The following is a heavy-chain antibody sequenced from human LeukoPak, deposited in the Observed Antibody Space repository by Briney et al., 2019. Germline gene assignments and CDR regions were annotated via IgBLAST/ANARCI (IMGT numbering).Heavy chain of an antibody. CDR2: IYYSGST. D-gene: IGHD5-18*01. J-gene: IGHJ4*02. V-gene: IGHV4-39*01. CDR3: ARRVDTAMGFDY. Sequence: SETLSLTCTVSGGSISSSSYYWGWIRQPPGKGLEWIGSIYYSGSTYYNPSLKSRVTISVDTSKNQFSLKLSSVTAADTAVYYCARRVDTAMGFDYWGQGTLVTVSS. CDR1: GGSISSSSYY.